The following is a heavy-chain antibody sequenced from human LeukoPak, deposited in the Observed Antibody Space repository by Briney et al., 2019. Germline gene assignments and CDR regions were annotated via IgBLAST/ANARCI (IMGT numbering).Heavy chain of an antibody. CDR3: ARGLAVAGIAY. CDR2: IYYSGST. Sequence: PSETLSLTGTVSGGSISSYYWSWIRQPPGKGLEWIGYIYYSGSTNYNPSLKSRVTISVDTSKNQFSLKLSSVTAADTAVYYCARGLAVAGIAYWGQGTLVTVSS. J-gene: IGHJ4*02. V-gene: IGHV4-59*01. CDR1: GGSISSYY. D-gene: IGHD6-19*01.